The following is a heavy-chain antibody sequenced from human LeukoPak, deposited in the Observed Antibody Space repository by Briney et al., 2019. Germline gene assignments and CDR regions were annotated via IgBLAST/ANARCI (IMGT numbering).Heavy chain of an antibody. CDR2: IKQDGSDK. J-gene: IGHJ4*02. D-gene: IGHD5-18*01. CDR1: GFTFTSYW. Sequence: GGSLRLSCAASGFTFTSYWVSWVRQAPGKGLEWVANIKQDGSDKYYVDSVKGRFTISRDNAKNSLYLQMNSLRAEDTAVYYCAREWLPGSGWNFGYWGQGTLVTVSS. CDR3: AREWLPGSGWNFGY. V-gene: IGHV3-7*01.